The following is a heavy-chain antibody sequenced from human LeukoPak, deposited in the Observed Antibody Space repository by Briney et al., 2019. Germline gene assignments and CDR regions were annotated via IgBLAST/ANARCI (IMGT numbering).Heavy chain of an antibody. CDR1: GGSISSSSYY. V-gene: IGHV4-61*05. J-gene: IGHJ6*03. CDR3: AREAGYYDSSGKYYYYYYYMDV. CDR2: IYYSGST. D-gene: IGHD3-22*01. Sequence: SETLSLTCTVSGGSISSSSYYWGWIRQPPGKGLEWIGYIYYSGSTYYNPSLKSRVTISVDTSKNQFSLKLSSVTAADTAVYYCAREAGYYDSSGKYYYYYYYMDVWGKGTTVTVSS.